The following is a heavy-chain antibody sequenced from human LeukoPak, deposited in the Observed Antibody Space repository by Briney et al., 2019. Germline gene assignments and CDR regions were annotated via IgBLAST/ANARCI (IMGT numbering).Heavy chain of an antibody. CDR1: GFTFSSYW. J-gene: IGHJ4*02. CDR2: INSDGSRT. CDR3: ARSLVYAAFDY. D-gene: IGHD2-8*01. V-gene: IGHV3-74*01. Sequence: PGGSLRLSCAASGFTFSSYWMHWVRQAPGKGLVWVSRINSDGSRTSYADSVKGRFTISRDNAKNTLYLQMNRLRAEDTAAYYCARSLVYAAFDYWGQGTLVTVSS.